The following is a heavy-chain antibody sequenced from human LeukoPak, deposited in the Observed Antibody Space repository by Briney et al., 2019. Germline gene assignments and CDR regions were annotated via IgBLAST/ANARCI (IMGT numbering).Heavy chain of an antibody. V-gene: IGHV4-59*01. CDR3: ARGLGFGLLDYFDY. J-gene: IGHJ4*02. Sequence: SETLSLTCTVSGGSINSYYWSWIRQPPGKGLEWIGYIYYSGSTNYNPSLKSRVTISVDTSKNQFSLKLSSVTAADTAVYYCARGLGFGLLDYFDYWGQGTLVTVSS. D-gene: IGHD3-16*01. CDR2: IYYSGST. CDR1: GGSINSYY.